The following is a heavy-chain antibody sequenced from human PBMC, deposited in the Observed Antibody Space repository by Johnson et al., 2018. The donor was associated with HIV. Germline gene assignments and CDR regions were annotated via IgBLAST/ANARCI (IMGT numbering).Heavy chain of an antibody. CDR3: ARAYTYGAFDI. D-gene: IGHD5-18*01. V-gene: IGHV3-13*01. CDR1: GFTFSSYD. J-gene: IGHJ3*02. Sequence: VQLVESGGGVVQPGRSLRLSCAASGFTFSSYDMHWVRQATGKGLEWVSAIGTAGDTYYPGSVKGRFTISRENAKNSLYLQMNSLRAEDTAVYYCARAYTYGAFDIWGQGTMVTVSS. CDR2: IGTAGDT.